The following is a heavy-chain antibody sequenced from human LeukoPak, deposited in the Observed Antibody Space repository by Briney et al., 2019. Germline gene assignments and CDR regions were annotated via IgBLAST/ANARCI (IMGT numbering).Heavy chain of an antibody. V-gene: IGHV4-34*01. CDR1: GGSFSGYY. CDR3: ARGAVTTGARYFDWLSRYMDL. Sequence: SETLSLTCAVYGGSFSGYYWSWIRQPPGKGPEGIGEINHSGSTNYNPSLKSRVTISVDTSKNQFSLKLSSVTAADTAVYYCARGAVTTGARYFDWLSRYMDLWGKRTTVTVSS. D-gene: IGHD3-9*01. CDR2: INHSGST. J-gene: IGHJ6*03.